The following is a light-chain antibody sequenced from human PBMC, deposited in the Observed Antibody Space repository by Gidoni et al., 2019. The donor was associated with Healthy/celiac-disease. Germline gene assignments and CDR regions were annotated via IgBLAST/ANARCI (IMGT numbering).Light chain of an antibody. J-gene: IGLJ1*01. CDR2: DVS. CDR1: SRDVGGYNY. CDR3: SSYTSSSTLYV. Sequence: QSAMTQPASVSGSPGQSITISCTGTSRDVGGYNYVSWYQQLPGKAPKLMIYDVSNRPSGVSNRFSGSKSGNTASLTISGLQAEDEADYYCSSYTSSSTLYVFGTGTKVTVL. V-gene: IGLV2-14*01.